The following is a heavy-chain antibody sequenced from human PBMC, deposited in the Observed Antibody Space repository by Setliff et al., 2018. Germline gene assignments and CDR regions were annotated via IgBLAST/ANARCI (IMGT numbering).Heavy chain of an antibody. CDR1: GYIFTNYW. CDR2: IYPGDSDT. D-gene: IGHD2-2*01. V-gene: IGHV5-51*01. J-gene: IGHJ3*01. CDR3: TRHEDRNKCTSSSCYRENDAFDA. Sequence: GESLKISCKASGYIFTNYWIGWVRQMPGKGLEWMGVIYPGDSDTRYSPSFQGQVTISADKSINTAYLQWSSLKASDTAIYYCTRHEDRNKCTSSSCYRENDAFDAWGQGAMVTVS.